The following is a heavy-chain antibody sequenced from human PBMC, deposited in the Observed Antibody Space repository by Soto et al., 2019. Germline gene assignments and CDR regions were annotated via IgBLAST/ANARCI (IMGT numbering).Heavy chain of an antibody. V-gene: IGHV3-48*01. CDR1: GFTFSSYS. D-gene: IGHD3-10*01. Sequence: EVQLVESGGGLVQPGGSLRLSCAASGFTFSSYSMNWVRQAPGKGLEWVSYISSSSSTIYYADSVKGRFTISRDNAKNSLYLQLNSLRAEDTAVYYCARAGGWELPPGWGQGTLVTVS. CDR2: ISSSSSTI. J-gene: IGHJ4*02. CDR3: ARAGGWELPPG.